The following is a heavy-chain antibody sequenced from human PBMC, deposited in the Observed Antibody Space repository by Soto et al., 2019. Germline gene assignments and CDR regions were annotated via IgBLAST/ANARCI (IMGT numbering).Heavy chain of an antibody. J-gene: IGHJ5*02. Sequence: GGPLRLSCAASWLNISDYYIRRISRAPGKGLEWISYISGNGEVIEYAASARGRFTISRDNAENSVYLEMESLTSVTAADTAVYYCARGRGYSYGLDPWGQGTLVTVSS. CDR3: ARGRGYSYGLDP. CDR1: WLNISDYY. D-gene: IGHD5-12*01. CDR2: ISGNGEVI. V-gene: IGHV3-11*01.